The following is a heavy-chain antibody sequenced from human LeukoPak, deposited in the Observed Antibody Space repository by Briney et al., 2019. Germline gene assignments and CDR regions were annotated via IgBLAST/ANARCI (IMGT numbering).Heavy chain of an antibody. J-gene: IGHJ5*02. Sequence: PGGSLRLSCVASGFTFSSFGMHWVRQAPGKGLEWVAFIRYIGSDEYYADSVKGRFTISRDTSKNTLYLQMNSLRPDDTAVYYCAKDLMRDRWFGESWGQGTLVTVSS. CDR2: IRYIGSDE. D-gene: IGHD3-10*01. CDR3: AKDLMRDRWFGES. CDR1: GFTFSSFG. V-gene: IGHV3-30*02.